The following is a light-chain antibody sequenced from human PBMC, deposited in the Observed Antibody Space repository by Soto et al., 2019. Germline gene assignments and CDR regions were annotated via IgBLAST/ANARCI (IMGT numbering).Light chain of an antibody. Sequence: DIQMTQSPSTLSASVGDRVTISCRASQTISNWLAWYQQKPGKAPKLLIYDASSLESGVPSRFSGSGYGTEFTLTISSLQPDDFATYYCQQYNSYPWTFGQGTKVDIK. CDR3: QQYNSYPWT. CDR2: DAS. CDR1: QTISNW. V-gene: IGKV1-5*01. J-gene: IGKJ1*01.